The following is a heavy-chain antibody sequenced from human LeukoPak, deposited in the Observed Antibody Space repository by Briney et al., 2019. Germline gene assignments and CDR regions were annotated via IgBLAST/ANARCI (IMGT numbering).Heavy chain of an antibody. CDR3: AGDRGIISYYYYYGMDV. V-gene: IGHV1-69*13. J-gene: IGHJ6*02. Sequence: SVKVSCKASGGTFSTYGISWVRQAPGQGLEWMGGIIPVFGTANYAQKFQGRVTITADESTSTAYMELSSLRSEDTAVYYCAGDRGIISYYYYYGMDVWGQGTTVTVSS. CDR2: IIPVFGTA. CDR1: GGTFSTYG. D-gene: IGHD3-10*01.